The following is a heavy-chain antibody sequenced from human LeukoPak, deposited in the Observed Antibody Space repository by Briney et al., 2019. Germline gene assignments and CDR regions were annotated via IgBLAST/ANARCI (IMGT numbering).Heavy chain of an antibody. Sequence: GGSLRLSCAASGFTFSSYEMNWVRQAPGKGLEWVSYISSSGSTIYYADSVKGRFTISRDNAKNSLYLQMNSLRAEDTAVYYCARDSGLVPAADGYYYYYGMDVWGKGTMVTVSS. CDR1: GFTFSSYE. D-gene: IGHD2-2*01. CDR2: ISSSGSTI. V-gene: IGHV3-48*03. J-gene: IGHJ6*04. CDR3: ARDSGLVPAADGYYYYYGMDV.